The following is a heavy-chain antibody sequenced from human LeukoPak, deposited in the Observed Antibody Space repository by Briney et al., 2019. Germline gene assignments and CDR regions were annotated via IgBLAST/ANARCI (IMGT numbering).Heavy chain of an antibody. CDR2: ISGSGGST. Sequence: PGGSLRLSCAASGFTFSSYAMSWVRQAPGKGLEWVSAISGSGGSTYYADSVKGRFTISRDNSKNTLYLQMNSLRAEDTAVYYCAKGSKFITMVRGVEDYWGQGTLVTVSS. CDR1: GFTFSSYA. D-gene: IGHD3-10*01. J-gene: IGHJ4*02. CDR3: AKGSKFITMVRGVEDY. V-gene: IGHV3-23*01.